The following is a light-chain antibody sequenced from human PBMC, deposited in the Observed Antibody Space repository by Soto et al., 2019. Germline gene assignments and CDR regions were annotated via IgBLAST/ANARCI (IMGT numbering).Light chain of an antibody. CDR2: GAS. Sequence: DIQLTQSPASLSASVGDRVTITCRASQGIRNSLAWYQQKPGKVPKVLIYGASALQSGVPSRFSASGSGTDFAHSISGQQSEDFATYHCQQYSLAPLSFGGGIKVEI. J-gene: IGKJ4*01. CDR1: QGIRNS. CDR3: QQYSLAPLS. V-gene: IGKV1-27*01.